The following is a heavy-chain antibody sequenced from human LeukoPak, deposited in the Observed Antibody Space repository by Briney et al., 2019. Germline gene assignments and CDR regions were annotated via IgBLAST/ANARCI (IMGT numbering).Heavy chain of an antibody. CDR3: AKAHYDSSGYYYAFDY. CDR1: GFTFSSYA. D-gene: IGHD3-22*01. V-gene: IGHV3-23*01. J-gene: IGHJ4*02. CDR2: ISGSGGST. Sequence: GGSLRLSCAASGFTFSSYAMSWVRQAPGKGLEWVSAISGSGGSTYYADSVKGRFTISRDNSKNTLYLQMNSLRAEDTGVYYCAKAHYDSSGYYYAFDYWGQGTLVTVSS.